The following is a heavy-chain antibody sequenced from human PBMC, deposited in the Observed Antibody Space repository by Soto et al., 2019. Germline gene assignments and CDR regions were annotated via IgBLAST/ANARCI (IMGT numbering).Heavy chain of an antibody. D-gene: IGHD5-18*01. CDR3: ARERTARFDP. V-gene: IGHV4-30-2*01. CDR2: IYDSGNT. CDR1: GGSIQSGGFS. Sequence: PSDSLYLTCAVFGGSIQSGGFSWTWIRQPPGKGLEWIGYIYDSGNTNYNPSLKSRVTISMDRSKNQFSLNISSVTAADTAIYYCARERTARFDPWGQGTLVTVSS. J-gene: IGHJ5*02.